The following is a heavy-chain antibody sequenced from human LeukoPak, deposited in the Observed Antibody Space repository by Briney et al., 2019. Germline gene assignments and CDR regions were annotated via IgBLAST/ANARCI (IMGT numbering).Heavy chain of an antibody. D-gene: IGHD3-22*01. Sequence: GGSLRLSCAASGFPFSSSWVHWVRQAPGKGLVWVSGINWDGSRIGYADAVKGRFTISRDSAKNSLYLQMNSLRAEDTALYYCARASYYYDTSGLGAFDIWGQGTLVTVSS. CDR2: INWDGSRI. CDR3: ARASYYYDTSGLGAFDI. CDR1: GFPFSSSW. J-gene: IGHJ3*02. V-gene: IGHV3-74*01.